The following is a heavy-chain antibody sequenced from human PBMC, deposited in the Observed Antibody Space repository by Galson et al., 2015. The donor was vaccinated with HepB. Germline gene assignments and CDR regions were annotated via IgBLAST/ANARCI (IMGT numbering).Heavy chain of an antibody. D-gene: IGHD3-10*01. V-gene: IGHV4-39*01. CDR2: MYYTGGT. CDR1: GGSISSTSYY. Sequence: SETLSLTCTVSGGSISSTSYYWGWVRQPPGKGLEWIASMYYTGGTFYNPSLKNRITMSVDPSKNQLSLKLSSVTATDTAVYYCARHSRSLLWFGAPFDYWGQGILVAVSS. J-gene: IGHJ4*02. CDR3: ARHSRSLLWFGAPFDY.